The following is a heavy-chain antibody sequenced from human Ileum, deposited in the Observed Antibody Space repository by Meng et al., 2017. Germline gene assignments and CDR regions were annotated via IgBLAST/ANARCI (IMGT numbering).Heavy chain of an antibody. J-gene: IGHJ4*02. Sequence: QVQLQESGPGLVTPSQTLSLTCSVSGGSFSSDNYYWTWNRQTPGKGLEWIGLTYYNGSPFYNPSLRSRVTISVDTSKDQFSLKLTSVTAADTAVYYCARERRHYYGSGSFDYWGQGILVTVSS. V-gene: IGHV4-30-4*01. CDR3: ARERRHYYGSGSFDY. CDR2: TYYNGSP. CDR1: GGSFSSDNYY. D-gene: IGHD3-10*01.